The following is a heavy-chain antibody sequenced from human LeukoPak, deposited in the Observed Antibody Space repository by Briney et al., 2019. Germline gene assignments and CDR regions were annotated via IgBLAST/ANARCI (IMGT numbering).Heavy chain of an antibody. CDR3: AVGGYSGYDLNS. CDR2: IYYSGST. J-gene: IGHJ4*02. Sequence: SETLSLTCTVSGGSISSYYWSWIRQPPGKGLEWIGYIYYSGSTNYNPSLKSRVTISVDTSKNQFSLKLSSLTAAHTAMYYCAVGGYSGYDLNSWGQGTLVTVSS. D-gene: IGHD5-12*01. CDR1: GGSISSYY. V-gene: IGHV4-59*08.